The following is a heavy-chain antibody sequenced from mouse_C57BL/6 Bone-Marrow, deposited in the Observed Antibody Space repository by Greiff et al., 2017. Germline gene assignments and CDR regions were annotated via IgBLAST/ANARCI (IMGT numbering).Heavy chain of an antibody. D-gene: IGHD1-1*01. CDR1: GFTFSGYG. J-gene: IGHJ2*01. CDR2: ISSGGSYT. V-gene: IGHV5-6*01. Sequence: EVMLVESGGDLVKPGGSLKLSCAASGFTFSGYGMSWVRQTPDKRLEWVATISSGGSYTYYPDSVKGRFTISRDNAKNTLYLQMSSLKSEDTAMYYCARSPLYYYGSSPYFDYWGQGTTLTVSS. CDR3: ARSPLYYYGSSPYFDY.